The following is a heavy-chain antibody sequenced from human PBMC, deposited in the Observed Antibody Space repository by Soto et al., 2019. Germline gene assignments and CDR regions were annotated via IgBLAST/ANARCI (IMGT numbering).Heavy chain of an antibody. D-gene: IGHD3-10*01. CDR3: ASGQRRFS. Sequence: PGGSLRLSCTASGFTFGDNAVSWFRQAPGKGLEWVAIMRSKTYGGTTEYAASVKGRFTISIDDSKTIAYLQMNSLKIEDTAMYYCASGQRRFSWGQGTLVTVSS. V-gene: IGHV3-49*03. CDR2: MRSKTYGGTT. J-gene: IGHJ5*02. CDR1: GFTFGDNA.